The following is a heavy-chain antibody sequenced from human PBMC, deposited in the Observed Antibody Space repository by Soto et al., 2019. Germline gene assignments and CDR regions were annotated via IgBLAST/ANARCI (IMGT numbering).Heavy chain of an antibody. D-gene: IGHD2-2*01. J-gene: IGHJ4*02. Sequence: QVQLVESGGGVVQPGRSLRLSCAASGFTFSSYVMHWVGQAPGKGLEWVAVISYDGGNKYYADSVKGRFTISRDNSKNTLYLQINSLRTEDTALYYCARGGYQLLSYFDYWGQGTLVTVSS. CDR1: GFTFSSYV. V-gene: IGHV3-30-3*01. CDR3: ARGGYQLLSYFDY. CDR2: ISYDGGNK.